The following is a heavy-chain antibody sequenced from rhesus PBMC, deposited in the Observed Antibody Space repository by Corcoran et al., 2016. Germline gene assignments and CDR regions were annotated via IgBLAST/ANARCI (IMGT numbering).Heavy chain of an antibody. CDR1: GISGRETE. V-gene: IGHV3-59*01. CDR2: ISNGGETS. CDR3: ATNWSPDY. Sequence: EVRLVEAGGGLARPGGALRVSWDGAGISGRETEVHGGRQASGKWLDWISRISNGGETSWYANSVRGRFTISRDNAKNTLYLQMDSLRPEDTAVYYCATNWSPDYWGRGVRVIVSS. D-gene: IGHD6-13*01. J-gene: IGHJ4*01.